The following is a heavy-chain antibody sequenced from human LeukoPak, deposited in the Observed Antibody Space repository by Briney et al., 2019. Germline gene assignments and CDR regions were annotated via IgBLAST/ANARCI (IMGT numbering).Heavy chain of an antibody. D-gene: IGHD3-10*01. V-gene: IGHV3-48*01. CDR3: ARDGLRDNY. CDR2: ISSSSSTI. Sequence: PGGSLRLSCAASGFTFSTYIMNWVRQAPGKGLEWVSYISSSSSTIYYADSVKGRFTISRDNAKNSLYLQMNSLRAEDTAVYYCARDGLRDNYWGQGTLVTVSS. CDR1: GFTFSTYI. J-gene: IGHJ4*02.